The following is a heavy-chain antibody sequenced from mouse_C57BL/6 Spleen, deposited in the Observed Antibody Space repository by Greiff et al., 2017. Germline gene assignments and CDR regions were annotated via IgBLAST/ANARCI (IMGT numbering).Heavy chain of an antibody. CDR3: ARWGGSSYGWFAV. CDR1: GYTFTDYD. J-gene: IGHJ3*01. D-gene: IGHD1-1*01. V-gene: IGHV1-15*01. Sequence: VQLQQSGAELVRPGASVTLSCKASGYTFTDYDMNWVKQTPGHGLDWIGVIDPETGGTGYNQKFKGKAILTVDKSSSTAYMELRSLTSEDSAFYFCARWGGSSYGWFAVWGQGTMVTVSA. CDR2: IDPETGGT.